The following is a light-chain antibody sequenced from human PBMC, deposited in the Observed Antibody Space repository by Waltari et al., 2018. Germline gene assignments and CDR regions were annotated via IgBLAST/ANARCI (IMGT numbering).Light chain of an antibody. J-gene: IGKJ3*01. CDR3: QHGYGTPFT. Sequence: DIQMTQSPSSLSASVGDRVTITCQARQGISNNLAWYQQKPGKVPKLLIYKAYSLQSGVPSRFSGGGSGTDFTLTISSLQPEDFATYYCQHGYGTPFTFGPGTKLDIK. CDR2: KAY. CDR1: QGISNN. V-gene: IGKV1-NL1*01.